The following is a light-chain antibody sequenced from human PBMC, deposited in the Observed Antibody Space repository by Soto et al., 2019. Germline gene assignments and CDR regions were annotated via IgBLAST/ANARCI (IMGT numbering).Light chain of an antibody. V-gene: IGKV3-15*01. J-gene: IGKJ2*01. CDR3: QQYNNWPPYT. CDR2: GAS. Sequence: EIVMTQSPATLSVSPGERATLSCRASKSVSSNLAWYQQKPGQAPRLLIYGASTRATGIPARFSGSGSGTEFTLTISSLQSEDFAVYYRQQYNNWPPYTFGQGTKLEIK. CDR1: KSVSSN.